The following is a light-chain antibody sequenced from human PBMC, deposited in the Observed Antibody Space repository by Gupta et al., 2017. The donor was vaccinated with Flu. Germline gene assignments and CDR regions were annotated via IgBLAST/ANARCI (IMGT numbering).Light chain of an antibody. CDR2: LVS. CDR3: MQGAHWPWA. J-gene: IGKJ1*01. V-gene: IGKV2-30*01. CDR1: QSLVYSDGCTF. Sequence: ISCRSSQSLVYSDGCTFLHWFQQRPGQSPRRLMYLVSHRDSGVPDRFSGSGSGTDFTLKISRVEAEDVGIYFCMQGAHWPWAFGQGTKVEIK.